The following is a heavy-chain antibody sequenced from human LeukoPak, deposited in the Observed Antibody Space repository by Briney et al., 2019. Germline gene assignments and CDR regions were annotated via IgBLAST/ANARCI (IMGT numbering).Heavy chain of an antibody. CDR3: ARHLNNGFDI. J-gene: IGHJ3*02. D-gene: IGHD2/OR15-2a*01. CDR1: GGFITSTTYS. CDR2: ISYTGNT. V-gene: IGHV4-39*01. Sequence: SETLSLTCAVSGGFITSTTYSWGWIRQPPGKGLEWIGNISYTGNTYYNPSLKSRVTLSVDTSKNQFSLKLSSVPAADTAIYYCARHLNNGFDIWGRGTMVTVSS.